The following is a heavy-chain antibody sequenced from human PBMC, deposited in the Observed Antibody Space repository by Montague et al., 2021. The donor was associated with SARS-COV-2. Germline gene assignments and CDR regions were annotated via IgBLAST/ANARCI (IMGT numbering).Heavy chain of an antibody. Sequence: SLRLSCAASGFTVSNYWMAWVRQAPGKALEGISNIKEDGGVKNYVDAVKGRFTISRDNTKNLLFLQMKSLSVEDTAVYYCSRAGYSSGYDYWGQGTLVTVSS. CDR1: GFTVSNYW. V-gene: IGHV3-7*04. J-gene: IGHJ4*02. CDR3: SRAGYSSGYDY. CDR2: IKEDGGVK. D-gene: IGHD6-19*01.